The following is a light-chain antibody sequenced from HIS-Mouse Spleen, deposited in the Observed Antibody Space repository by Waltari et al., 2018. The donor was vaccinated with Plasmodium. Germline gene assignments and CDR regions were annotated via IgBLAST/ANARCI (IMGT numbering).Light chain of an antibody. V-gene: IGLV3-10*01. CDR3: YSTDSSGNHRV. Sequence: SYELTPPPSVSVSPGQTARITCSGDALQTKYPYWYPQKSGQAPVLVIYEDSKRPSGIPERFSGSSSGTMATLTISGAQVEDEADYYCYSTDSSGNHRVFGGGTKLTVL. CDR2: EDS. CDR1: ALQTKY. J-gene: IGLJ3*02.